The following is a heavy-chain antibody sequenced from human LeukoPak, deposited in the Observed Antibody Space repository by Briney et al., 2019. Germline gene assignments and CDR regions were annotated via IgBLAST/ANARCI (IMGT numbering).Heavy chain of an antibody. V-gene: IGHV3-33*01. CDR3: ARDPPMYYYDEPGSRDAFDI. CDR2: IWFDGSNK. D-gene: IGHD3-22*01. J-gene: IGHJ3*02. CDR1: GFTFSSYG. Sequence: GGSLRLSCAASGFTFSSYGMHWVRQAPGKGLEWVAVIWFDGSNKNYADSVKGRFTISRDNAKNSLYLQMNSLRAEDTAVYYCARDPPMYYYDEPGSRDAFDIWGQGTMVTVSS.